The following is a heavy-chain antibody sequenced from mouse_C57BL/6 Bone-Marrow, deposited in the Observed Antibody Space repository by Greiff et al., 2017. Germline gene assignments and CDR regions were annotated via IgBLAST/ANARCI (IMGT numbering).Heavy chain of an antibody. V-gene: IGHV5-4*03. Sequence: EVMLVESGGGLVKPGGSLKLSCAASGFTFSSYAMSWVRQTPEKRLEWVATISDGGSYTYYPDNVKGRFTISRDNAKNNLYLQMSHLKSEDTAMYYCARQLRLSFAYWGQGTLVTVSA. CDR1: GFTFSSYA. CDR2: ISDGGSYT. D-gene: IGHD3-2*02. CDR3: ARQLRLSFAY. J-gene: IGHJ3*01.